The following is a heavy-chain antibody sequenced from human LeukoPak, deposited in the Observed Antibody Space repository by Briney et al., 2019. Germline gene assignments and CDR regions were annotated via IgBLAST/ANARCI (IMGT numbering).Heavy chain of an antibody. D-gene: IGHD3-10*01. Sequence: PAGPLRLSCAASGFTFSSYAMSWVRQAPGKGLEWVSAISGSGGSTYYADSVKGRFTISRDNAKNSLYLQMNSLRAGDTAVYYCARDLGVVRFDPWGQGTLVTVSS. CDR3: ARDLGVVRFDP. CDR1: GFTFSSYA. J-gene: IGHJ5*02. CDR2: ISGSGGST. V-gene: IGHV3-23*01.